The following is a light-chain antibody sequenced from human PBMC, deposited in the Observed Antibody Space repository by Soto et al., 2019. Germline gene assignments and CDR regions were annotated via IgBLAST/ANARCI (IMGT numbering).Light chain of an antibody. V-gene: IGKV1-5*03. CDR1: QSISTW. J-gene: IGKJ2*01. Sequence: EIQMTQSPSSLSASVGDRVTITCRASQSISTWLAWYQQKPGKAPKLLIYKASSLDSGVPSRFSGSASGTEFTLTISSLQPDDFATYYCQQYNSFSRTFGQGTKVDNK. CDR2: KAS. CDR3: QQYNSFSRT.